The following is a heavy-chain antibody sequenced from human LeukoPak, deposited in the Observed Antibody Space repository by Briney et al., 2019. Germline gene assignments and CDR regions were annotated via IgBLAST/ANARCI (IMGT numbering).Heavy chain of an antibody. D-gene: IGHD3-16*02. CDR2: INHSRST. CDR3: ARVKLQYDYIWGSYRYFDY. CDR1: GGSFSGYY. V-gene: IGHV4-34*01. J-gene: IGHJ4*02. Sequence: KPSETLSLTCAVYGGSFSGYYWSWIRQPPGKGLEWIGEINHSRSTNYNPSLKSRVTISVDTSKNQFSLKLSSVTAADTAVYYCARVKLQYDYIWGSYRYFDYWGQGTLVTVSS.